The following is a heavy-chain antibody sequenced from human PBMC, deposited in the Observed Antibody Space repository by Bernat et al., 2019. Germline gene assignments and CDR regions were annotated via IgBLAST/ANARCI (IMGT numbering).Heavy chain of an antibody. V-gene: IGHV3-30*18. CDR1: GFTFSSYE. CDR3: AKDLEWWLRTFNFFDP. Sequence: VQLVESGGGLVQPGGSLRLSCAASGFTFSSYEMNWVRQAPGKGLEWVAVISYDGSNKYYADSVKGRFTISRDNSKNTLYLQMNSLRAEDTAVYYCAKDLEWWLRTFNFFDPWGQGTLVTVSS. CDR2: ISYDGSNK. J-gene: IGHJ5*02. D-gene: IGHD5-12*01.